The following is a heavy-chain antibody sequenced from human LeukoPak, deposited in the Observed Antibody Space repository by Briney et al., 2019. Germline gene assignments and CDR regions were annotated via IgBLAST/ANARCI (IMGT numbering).Heavy chain of an antibody. D-gene: IGHD3-10*01. CDR3: ARGSMVRGAKGAFDI. CDR2: IYYSGST. CDR1: GGSISSSSYY. V-gene: IGHV4-39*01. Sequence: SETLSLTCTDSGGSISSSSYYWGWIRQPPGKGLEWIGSIYYSGSTYYNPSLKSRVTISVDTSKNQFSLKLSSVTAADTAVYYCARGSMVRGAKGAFDIWGQGTMVTVSS. J-gene: IGHJ3*02.